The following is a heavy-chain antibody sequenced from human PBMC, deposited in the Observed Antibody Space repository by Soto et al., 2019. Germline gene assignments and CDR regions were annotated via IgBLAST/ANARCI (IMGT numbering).Heavy chain of an antibody. Sequence: QVQLVESGGGVVQPGRSLRLSCAASGFTFSSYAMHWVRQAPGKGLEWVAVISYDGSNKYYADSVKGRFTISRDNSKNTLYLQMNSLRAEDTAVYYCARPHPGDVRGAVDYWGQGTLVTVSS. D-gene: IGHD3-10*01. CDR3: ARPHPGDVRGAVDY. CDR2: ISYDGSNK. V-gene: IGHV3-30-3*01. CDR1: GFTFSSYA. J-gene: IGHJ4*02.